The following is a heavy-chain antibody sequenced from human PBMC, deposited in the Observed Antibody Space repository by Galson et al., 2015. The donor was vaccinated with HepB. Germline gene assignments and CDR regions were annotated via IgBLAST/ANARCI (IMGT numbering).Heavy chain of an antibody. D-gene: IGHD6-13*01. V-gene: IGHV3-30*02. Sequence: SLRLSCAASGFTFSSYGMHWVRQAPGKGLEWVAFIRYDGSNKYYADSVKGRFTISRDNSKNTLYLQMNSLRAEDTAVYHCAKDGIAAAGHFDYWGQGTLVTVSS. J-gene: IGHJ4*02. CDR2: IRYDGSNK. CDR3: AKDGIAAAGHFDY. CDR1: GFTFSSYG.